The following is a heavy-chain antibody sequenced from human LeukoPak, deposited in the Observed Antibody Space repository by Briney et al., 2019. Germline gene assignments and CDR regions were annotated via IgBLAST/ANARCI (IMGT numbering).Heavy chain of an antibody. CDR2: ISTSDSRT. Sequence: GGSLRLSCAASGFTFSSYAMSWVRQAPGKGLEWVSGISTSDSRTYYADSVRGRFVISRDNSKNTLYLQMNSLRAEDTAVYYCAKRAAAGSGYYNFFVDVWGHGTSVTVSS. D-gene: IGHD6-13*01. CDR1: GFTFSSYA. J-gene: IGHJ6*02. V-gene: IGHV3-23*01. CDR3: AKRAAAGSGYYNFFVDV.